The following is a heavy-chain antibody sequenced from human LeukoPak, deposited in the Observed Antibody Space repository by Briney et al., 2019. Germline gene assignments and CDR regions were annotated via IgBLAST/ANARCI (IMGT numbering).Heavy chain of an antibody. CDR3: ARDPSNTSGLNPYFDC. CDR2: ISTYNADT. CDR1: RYRVTRYA. V-gene: IGHV1-18*01. J-gene: IGHJ4*02. Sequence: GGSGKVSCKASRYRVTRYAIMWVRQAPGHGLEWMGWISTYNADTNYTQQLQGRVTMPTDTSTSTAYMELRSLTSDDTAVYYCARDPSNTSGLNPYFDCWGQGTLVTVSS. D-gene: IGHD6-19*01.